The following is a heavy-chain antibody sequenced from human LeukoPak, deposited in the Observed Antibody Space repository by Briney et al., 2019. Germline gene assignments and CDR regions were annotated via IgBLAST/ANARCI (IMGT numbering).Heavy chain of an antibody. V-gene: IGHV3-30*18. Sequence: PGRSLGLSCAASGFTFSSYGMHWVRQAPGKGLEWVAVISYDGSNKYYADSVKGRFTISRDNSKNTLYLQMNSLRAEDTAVYYCAKVGHSSSSSFDYWGQGTLVTVSS. CDR3: AKVGHSSSSSFDY. CDR1: GFTFSSYG. D-gene: IGHD6-6*01. CDR2: ISYDGSNK. J-gene: IGHJ4*02.